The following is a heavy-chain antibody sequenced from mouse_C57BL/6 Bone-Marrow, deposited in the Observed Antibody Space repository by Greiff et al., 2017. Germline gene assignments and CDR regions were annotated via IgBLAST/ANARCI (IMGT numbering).Heavy chain of an antibody. CDR3: ARLGIYYGSSYPLFDY. D-gene: IGHD1-1*01. CDR1: GYTFTSYG. J-gene: IGHJ2*01. CDR2: IYPRSGNT. V-gene: IGHV1-81*01. Sequence: QVQLQQSGAELARPGASVKLSCKASGYTFTSYGISWVKQRTGQGLEWIGEIYPRSGNTYYNEKFKGKATLTADKSSSTAYMELRSLTSEDSAVYFCARLGIYYGSSYPLFDYWGQGTTLTVSS.